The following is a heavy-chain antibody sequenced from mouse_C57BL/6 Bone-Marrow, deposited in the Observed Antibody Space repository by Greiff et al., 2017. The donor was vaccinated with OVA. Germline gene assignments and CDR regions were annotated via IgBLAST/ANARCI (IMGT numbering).Heavy chain of an antibody. V-gene: IGHV5-17*01. D-gene: IGHD2-5*01. J-gene: IGHJ4*01. CDR3: ARGGSNPLYAMDY. Sequence: EVHLVESGGGLVKPGGSLKLSCAASGFTFSDYGMHWVLQAPEKVLAWVAYISSGSSTIYYADTVKGRFTISRDNAKNTLFLQMTSLRSEDTAMYYCARGGSNPLYAMDYWGQGTSVTVSS. CDR2: ISSGSSTI. CDR1: GFTFSDYG.